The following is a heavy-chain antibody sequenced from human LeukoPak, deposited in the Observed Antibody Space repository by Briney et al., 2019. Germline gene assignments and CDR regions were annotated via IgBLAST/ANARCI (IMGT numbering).Heavy chain of an antibody. CDR3: ARDAPPRYCSGGSCRNNWFDP. Sequence: SETLSLTCTVSGGSISSSSYYWGWLRQPPGKGLEWIGSIYYSGSTYYNPSLKSRITISVDTSKNQFSLKLSSVTAADTAVYYCARDAPPRYCSGGSCRNNWFDPWGQGTLVTVSS. CDR2: IYYSGST. V-gene: IGHV4-39*07. CDR1: GGSISSSSYY. J-gene: IGHJ5*02. D-gene: IGHD2-15*01.